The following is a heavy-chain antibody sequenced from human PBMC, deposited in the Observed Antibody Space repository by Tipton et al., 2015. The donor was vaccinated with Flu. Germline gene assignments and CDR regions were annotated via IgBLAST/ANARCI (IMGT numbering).Heavy chain of an antibody. CDR2: ISAYNGNT. CDR3: ARDRPYSGSYYYYGMDV. D-gene: IGHD1-26*01. V-gene: IGHV1-18*01. Sequence: QLVQSGAEVKKPGASVKVSCKASGYTFTSYGISWVRQAPGQGLEWMGWISAYNGNTNYAQKLQGRVTMTTDTSTSTAYMEPRSLRSDDTAVYYCARDRPYSGSYYYYGMDVWGQGTTVTVSS. J-gene: IGHJ6*02. CDR1: GYTFTSYG.